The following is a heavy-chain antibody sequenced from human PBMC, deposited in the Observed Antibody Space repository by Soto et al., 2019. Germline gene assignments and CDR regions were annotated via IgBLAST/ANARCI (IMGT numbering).Heavy chain of an antibody. V-gene: IGHV1-18*01. J-gene: IGHJ5*02. CDR3: ARHRSRLAMMVVVPSAP. CDR2: ISAYNGNT. Sequence: QVQLVQSGAEVKKPGASVKVSCKASGYTFTSYGISWVRQAPGQGLEWMGWISAYNGNTNYAQKLQGRVTMTTATATSTAYMELRSLRSDDTAVYYCARHRSRLAMMVVVPSAPWGQGTLVTVSS. CDR1: GYTFTSYG. D-gene: IGHD2-15*01.